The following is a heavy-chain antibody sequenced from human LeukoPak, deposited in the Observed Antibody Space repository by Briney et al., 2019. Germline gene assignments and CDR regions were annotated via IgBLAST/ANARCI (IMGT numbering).Heavy chain of an antibody. CDR1: GFTFSSYG. CDR2: IRYDGSNK. V-gene: IGHV3-30*02. Sequence: GGSLRLSCAASGFTFSSYGMHWVRQAPGKGLEWVAFIRYDGSNKYYADSVKGRFTISRDNSKNTLYLQMNSLRAEDTAVYYCSASSGYYYEYYFDYWGQGTLVTVSS. J-gene: IGHJ4*02. CDR3: SASSGYYYEYYFDY. D-gene: IGHD3-22*01.